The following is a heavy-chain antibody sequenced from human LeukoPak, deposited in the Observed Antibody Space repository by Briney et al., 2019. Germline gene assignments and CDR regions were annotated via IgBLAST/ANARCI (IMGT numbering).Heavy chain of an antibody. Sequence: GGSLRLSCAASGFTFSSYEMNWVRQAPGKGLEWVSYISGSSRAIYYADSVKGRFTISRDNAKNSLYLQMNSLRAEDTAVYYCARLYSSPSGKASDIWGQGTMVTVSS. V-gene: IGHV3-48*03. D-gene: IGHD6-6*01. CDR3: ARLYSSPSGKASDI. CDR1: GFTFSSYE. J-gene: IGHJ3*02. CDR2: ISGSSRAI.